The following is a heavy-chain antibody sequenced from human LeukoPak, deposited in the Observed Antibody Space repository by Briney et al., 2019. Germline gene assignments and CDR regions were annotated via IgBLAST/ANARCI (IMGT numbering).Heavy chain of an antibody. J-gene: IGHJ3*02. CDR3: ARDPDYDGNVGGMSAFDI. Sequence: SETLSLTCAVSGYSISSGYYWGWIRQPPGKGLEWIGYIYYSGSTNYNPSLKSRVTISVDTSKNQFSLKLSSVTAADTAVYYCARDPDYDGNVGGMSAFDIWGQGTMVTVSS. CDR1: GYSISSGYY. CDR2: IYYSGST. D-gene: IGHD4-23*01. V-gene: IGHV4-61*01.